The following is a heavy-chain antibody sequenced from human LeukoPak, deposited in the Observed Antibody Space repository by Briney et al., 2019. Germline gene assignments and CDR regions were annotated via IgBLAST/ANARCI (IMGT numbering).Heavy chain of an antibody. Sequence: ASVKVSCKASGYTFTSYGISWVRQAPGQGLEWMGWISAYNGNTNYAQKLQGRVTMTTDTSTSTAYMELRSLRAEDTAVHYCAANFDWLFRGAFDIWGQGTMVTVSS. CDR3: AANFDWLFRGAFDI. CDR2: ISAYNGNT. D-gene: IGHD3-9*01. CDR1: GYTFTSYG. J-gene: IGHJ3*02. V-gene: IGHV1-18*01.